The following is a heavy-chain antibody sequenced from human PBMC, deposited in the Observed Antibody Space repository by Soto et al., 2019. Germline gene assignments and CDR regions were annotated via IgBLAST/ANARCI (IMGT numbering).Heavy chain of an antibody. D-gene: IGHD6-19*01. Sequence: PGGSLRLSCAASGFTFSNNAVNWVRLAPGKGLEWVSGISGTGYGTYYADSVKGRFTISRDSSNNTLYLQMNSLRGEDTAIYYCAKARQAQSHYYYGMDVWGQGTPVTVSS. V-gene: IGHV3-23*01. CDR3: AKARQAQSHYYYGMDV. CDR1: GFTFSNNA. CDR2: ISGTGYGT. J-gene: IGHJ6*02.